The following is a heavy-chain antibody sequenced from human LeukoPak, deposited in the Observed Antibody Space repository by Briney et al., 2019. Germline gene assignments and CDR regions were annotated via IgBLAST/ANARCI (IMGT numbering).Heavy chain of an antibody. CDR3: ARSNGNHLFGMDA. J-gene: IGHJ6*01. Sequence: GGSLRLSCAASGFTVSSYYMTWVRQAPGKGLEWVSVMYSGGSTYYADSVKGRVAISRDNSQNTVFLQMNSVRVEDTAVYYCARSNGNHLFGMDAGGQGP. D-gene: IGHD2/OR15-2a*01. CDR1: GFTVSSYY. V-gene: IGHV3-66*01. CDR2: MYSGGST.